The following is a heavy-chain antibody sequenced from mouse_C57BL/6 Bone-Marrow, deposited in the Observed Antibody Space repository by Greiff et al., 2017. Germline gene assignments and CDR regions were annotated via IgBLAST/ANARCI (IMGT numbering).Heavy chain of an antibody. CDR1: GYTFTSYW. D-gene: IGHD4-1*01. V-gene: IGHV1-5*01. CDR3: TRAYNWDAWYFDV. CDR2: IYPGNSDT. Sequence: VQLQQSRTVLARPGASVKMSCKTSGYTFTSYWMHWVKQRPGQGLEWIGAIYPGNSDTSYNQKFKGKAKLTAVTSASTAYMELSSLTNEDSAVYYCTRAYNWDAWYFDVWGTGTTVTVSS. J-gene: IGHJ1*03.